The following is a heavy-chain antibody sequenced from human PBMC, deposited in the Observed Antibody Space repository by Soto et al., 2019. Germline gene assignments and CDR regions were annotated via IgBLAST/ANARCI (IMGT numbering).Heavy chain of an antibody. CDR2: ISYDGSNK. D-gene: IGHD3-22*01. J-gene: IGHJ4*02. CDR1: GFTFSSYA. CDR3: ARMGEAPRLYITMIVVAPDY. V-gene: IGHV3-30-3*01. Sequence: QVQLVESGGGVVQPGRSLRLSCAASGFTFSSYAMHWVRQAPGKGLEWVAVISYDGSNKYYADSVKGRFTISRDNSKNTLYLQMNSLRAEDTAVYYCARMGEAPRLYITMIVVAPDYWGQGTLVTVSS.